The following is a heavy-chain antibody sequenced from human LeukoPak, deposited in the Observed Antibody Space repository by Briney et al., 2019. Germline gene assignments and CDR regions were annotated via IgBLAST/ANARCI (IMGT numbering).Heavy chain of an antibody. D-gene: IGHD5-24*01. Sequence: GGSLRLSCTTSGFSFRDYGMHWVRQASGKGLELVAFIQYDGNNIYYADSVKGRFTISRDNSKNTLYLQMNNLRAEDTAVYYCAKGSGRDAYKPLDYWGQGTLVTVSS. CDR1: GFSFRDYG. J-gene: IGHJ4*02. V-gene: IGHV3-30*02. CDR2: IQYDGNNI. CDR3: AKGSGRDAYKPLDY.